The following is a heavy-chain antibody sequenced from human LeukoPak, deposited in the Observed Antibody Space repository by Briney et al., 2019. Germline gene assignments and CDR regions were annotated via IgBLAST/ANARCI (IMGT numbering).Heavy chain of an antibody. V-gene: IGHV3-23*01. CDR1: RFTFTTYA. CDR2: ISGNGGST. J-gene: IGHJ4*02. D-gene: IGHD3-22*01. CDR3: AKGHIDSGGYYYFDQ. Sequence: GGSLRLSCAASRFTFTTYAMSWVRQAPGKGLEWVSSISGNGGSTNYADSVKGRFTISRDNSRNTVSLQMNSLRAEDTAIYYCAKGHIDSGGYYYFDQWGQGTLVTVSS.